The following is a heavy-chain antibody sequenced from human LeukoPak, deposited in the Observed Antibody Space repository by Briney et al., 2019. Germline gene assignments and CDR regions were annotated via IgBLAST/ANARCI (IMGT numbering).Heavy chain of an antibody. CDR1: GFTFSSYG. D-gene: IGHD3-22*01. CDR3: ARDFSGFLDY. V-gene: IGHV3-33*01. CDR2: IWYDGSDK. J-gene: IGHJ4*02. Sequence: GRSLRLSCAASGFTFSSYGMHWVCQAPGKGLEWVAVIWYDGSDKYYADSVKGRFTISRDNSNNTLHLQMNSLRAEDAAVYYCARDFSGFLDYWGQGILVTVSS.